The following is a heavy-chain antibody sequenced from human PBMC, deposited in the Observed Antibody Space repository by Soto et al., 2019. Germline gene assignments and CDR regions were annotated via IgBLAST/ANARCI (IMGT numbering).Heavy chain of an antibody. CDR3: ARASRYYWNYMMY. CDR2: VSAYNGNT. D-gene: IGHD1-7*01. J-gene: IGHJ4*02. CDR1: GYTFSNDA. Sequence: QVQLVQSGAEVKKPGASVKVSCKASGYTFSNDAITWVRQAPGQGLEWMGWVSAYNGNTNYAQKFKGRVTMTTDTSTSTAYMEIRSLRYDDTAVYVCARASRYYWNYMMYWGQGTLVTVSS. V-gene: IGHV1-18*01.